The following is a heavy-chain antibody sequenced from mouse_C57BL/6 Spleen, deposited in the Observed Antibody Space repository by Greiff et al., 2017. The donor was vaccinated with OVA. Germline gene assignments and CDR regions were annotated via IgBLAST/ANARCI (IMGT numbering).Heavy chain of an antibody. CDR2: INPNNGGT. J-gene: IGHJ2*01. Sequence: VQLQQSGPELVKPGASVKMSCKASGYTFTDYNMHWVKQSHGKSLEWIGYINPNNGGTRYNQKFKGKATLTVNKSSSTAYMELRSLTSEESAVDYCARTYYNGSSLDYWGQGTTLTVSS. CDR1: GYTFTDYN. CDR3: ARTYYNGSSLDY. V-gene: IGHV1-22*01. D-gene: IGHD1-1*01.